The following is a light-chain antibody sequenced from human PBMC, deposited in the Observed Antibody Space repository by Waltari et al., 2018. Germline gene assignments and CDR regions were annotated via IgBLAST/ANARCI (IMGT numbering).Light chain of an antibody. V-gene: IGKV1-5*03. CDR1: QSISNR. Sequence: DIQLTQSPSTLSPSVGHRVTIACRDSQSISNRVAWYQQKPGKSPKLLINKSSPLESGVPSTFSGSGTQTEFTVNISSLQCDNVAIYFCEQYNSYSLRTFGGGTKVEIK. CDR2: KSS. CDR3: EQYNSYSLRT. J-gene: IGKJ4*01.